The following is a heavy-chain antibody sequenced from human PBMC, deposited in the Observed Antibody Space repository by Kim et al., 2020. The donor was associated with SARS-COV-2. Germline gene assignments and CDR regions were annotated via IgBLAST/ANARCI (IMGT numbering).Heavy chain of an antibody. J-gene: IGHJ4*02. D-gene: IGHD3-22*01. CDR3: ARHFYYDSSGYYLDH. Sequence: YSPSFEGQVTISADKSIATAYLQWGSLRASDTAVYFCARHFYYDSSGYYLDHWGQGTLVTVSS. V-gene: IGHV5-51*01.